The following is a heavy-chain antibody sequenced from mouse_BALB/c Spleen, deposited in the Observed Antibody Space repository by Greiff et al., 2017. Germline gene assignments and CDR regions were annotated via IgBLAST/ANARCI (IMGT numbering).Heavy chain of an antibody. V-gene: IGHV5-9-3*01. J-gene: IGHJ4*01. Sequence: EVQLVESGGGLVKPGGSLKLSCAASGFTFSSYAMSWVRQTPEKRLEWVATISSGGSYTYYPDSVKGRFTISRDNAKNTLYLQMSSLRSEDTAMYYCARRDYGNYGGAMDYWGQGTSVTVSS. D-gene: IGHD2-1*01. CDR3: ARRDYGNYGGAMDY. CDR2: ISSGGSYT. CDR1: GFTFSSYA.